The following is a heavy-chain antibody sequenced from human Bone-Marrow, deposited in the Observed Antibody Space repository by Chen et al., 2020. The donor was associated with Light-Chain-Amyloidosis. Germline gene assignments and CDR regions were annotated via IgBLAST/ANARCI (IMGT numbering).Heavy chain of an antibody. CDR1: GFTFRTSR. D-gene: IGHD5-12*01. J-gene: IGHJ4*02. CDR2: INREGARV. V-gene: IGHV3-74*01. Sequence: DVQLLASVGGLVQPGGSLRLPCAASGFTFRTSRMHWIRQAPGTGLVWVSRINREGARVDYADSVWCRFTMSGDNAKRMVYLQMNSLRAEDTAGYYYSSEFTGYDYDWGQGTLVNVS. CDR3: SSEFTGYDYD.